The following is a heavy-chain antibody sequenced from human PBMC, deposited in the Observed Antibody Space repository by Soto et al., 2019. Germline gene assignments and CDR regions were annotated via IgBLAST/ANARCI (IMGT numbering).Heavy chain of an antibody. V-gene: IGHV3-23*01. D-gene: IGHD2-15*01. CDR3: VKDWLVSIVGSVYES. Sequence: GGSLRSCFAASGFTFGTADMSWVRQAPGEVLEWVSTIDGSGGITYYADSVKGRFTISRDNSRNTVYLKMNSLRGDDTALYDCVKDWLVSIVGSVYESWAQATLVNVSS. J-gene: IGHJ5*02. CDR1: GFTFGTAD. CDR2: IDGSGGIT.